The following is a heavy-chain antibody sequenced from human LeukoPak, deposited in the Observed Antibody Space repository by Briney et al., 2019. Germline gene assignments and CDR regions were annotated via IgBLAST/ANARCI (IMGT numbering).Heavy chain of an antibody. D-gene: IGHD3-10*01. CDR1: GYTFTGYY. CDR2: INPNSGGT. CDR3: ARDSGTTGEVKFDP. Sequence: GASVKVSCKASGYTFTGYYMHWVRQAPGQGLEWMGWINPNSGGTNYAQKFQGRVTMTRDTSISTAYMELSRLSSVTAADTAVYYCARDSGTTGEVKFDPWGQGTLVTVSS. V-gene: IGHV1-2*02. J-gene: IGHJ5*02.